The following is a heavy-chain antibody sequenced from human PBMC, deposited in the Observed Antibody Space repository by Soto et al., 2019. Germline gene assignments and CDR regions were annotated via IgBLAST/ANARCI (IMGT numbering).Heavy chain of an antibody. CDR2: ISSSSSYI. J-gene: IGHJ4*02. D-gene: IGHD3-10*01. V-gene: IGHV3-21*01. CDR1: GFTFSSYS. Sequence: EVQLVESGGGLVKPGGSLRLFCAASGFTFSSYSMNWVRQAPGKGLEWVSSISSSSSYIYYADSVKGRFTISRDNAKNSLYLQMNSLRAEDTAVYYCARDNDYYGSGSDLDYWGQGTLVTVSS. CDR3: ARDNDYYGSGSDLDY.